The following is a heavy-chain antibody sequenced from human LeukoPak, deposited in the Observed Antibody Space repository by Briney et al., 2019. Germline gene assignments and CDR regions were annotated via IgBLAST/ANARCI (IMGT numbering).Heavy chain of an antibody. J-gene: IGHJ4*02. V-gene: IGHV4-39*07. CDR3: ARDRLGIAVAGPGD. CDR2: IFYSGES. Sequence: SETLSLTCTVSGGSISGNYYWGWIRQPPGKGLEWIASIFYSGESNKSPSLKSRVTISVDTSKNQFSLKLSSVTAADTAVYYCARDRLGIAVAGPGDWGQGTLVTVSS. D-gene: IGHD6-19*01. CDR1: GGSISGNYY.